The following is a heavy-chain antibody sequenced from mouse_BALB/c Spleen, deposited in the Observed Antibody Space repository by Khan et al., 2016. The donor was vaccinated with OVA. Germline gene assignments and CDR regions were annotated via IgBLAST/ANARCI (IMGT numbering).Heavy chain of an antibody. CDR1: GYTFTNYG. Sequence: QIQLVQSGPELKKPGETVKISCKASGYTFTNYGMNWVKQSPGKALKWMGWINTYTGEPTYADDFKGRFAFSLETSTSTAYLQINNLTHEDTGACCCARAHYGAYTRDDWGEGTSVTVSS. CDR3: ARAHYGAYTRDD. V-gene: IGHV9-3-1*01. J-gene: IGHJ4*01. CDR2: INTYTGEP. D-gene: IGHD1-1*01.